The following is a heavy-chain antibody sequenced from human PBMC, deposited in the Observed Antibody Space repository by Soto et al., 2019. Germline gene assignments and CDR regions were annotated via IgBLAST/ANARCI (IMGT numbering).Heavy chain of an antibody. CDR2: LSYDGNHD. V-gene: IGHV3-30*18. CDR3: VKERADFVTVPHATSGMDV. CDR1: GFSFNKFG. D-gene: IGHD2-15*01. J-gene: IGHJ6*02. Sequence: QIQLVQSGGGVVQPGGSLRLSSTASGFSFNKFGMHWVRQTPGKGLEWVASLSYDGNHDFYADSVTGRLIISRDNSKNTLYLQVNTLTVDDTAVYYCVKERADFVTVPHATSGMDVWGPGTTVTVSS.